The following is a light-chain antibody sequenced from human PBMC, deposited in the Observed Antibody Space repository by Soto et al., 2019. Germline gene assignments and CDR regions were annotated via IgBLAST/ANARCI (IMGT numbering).Light chain of an antibody. Sequence: EIVLTQSPGTLSLSPGERATLSCRASQSFSRRLAWYQHRPGQSPRLLISGASMRASGVPDRFSGSGSGTDFTLTITRLEPEDFAVYYCQQYGGSPRTFGQGTKVDIK. V-gene: IGKV3-20*01. CDR3: QQYGGSPRT. J-gene: IGKJ1*01. CDR1: QSFSRR. CDR2: GAS.